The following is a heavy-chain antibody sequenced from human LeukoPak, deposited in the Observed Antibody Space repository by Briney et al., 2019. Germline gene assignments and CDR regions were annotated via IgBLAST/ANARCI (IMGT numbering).Heavy chain of an antibody. CDR3: ARGHLGEYYYDSSGYQH. Sequence: SVTVSYKASGGTFINYAISWVRQAPGQGGEGMGRIIHILGIANYAQKFQGRDTITADKNTSKAYMELSSLRSEDTAVYYCARGHLGEYYYDSSGYQHWGQGTLVTVSS. CDR1: GGTFINYA. V-gene: IGHV1-69*04. D-gene: IGHD3-22*01. J-gene: IGHJ1*01. CDR2: IIHILGIA.